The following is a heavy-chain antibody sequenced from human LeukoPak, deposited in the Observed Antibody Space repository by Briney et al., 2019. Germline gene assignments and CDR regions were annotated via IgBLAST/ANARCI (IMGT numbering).Heavy chain of an antibody. V-gene: IGHV4-34*01. CDR3: ATHRKMATIFRPSTDYFDY. CDR1: GASFSGYS. J-gene: IGHJ4*02. Sequence: SETLSLTCAVYGASFSGYSWSWLRQPPGKGLEWIGEINHSGSTSYNPSLKSRVTISRDTSKNQFSLKLSGVTATDTAVYYCATHRKMATIFRPSTDYFDYWGQGTLVTVSS. CDR2: INHSGST. D-gene: IGHD5-24*01.